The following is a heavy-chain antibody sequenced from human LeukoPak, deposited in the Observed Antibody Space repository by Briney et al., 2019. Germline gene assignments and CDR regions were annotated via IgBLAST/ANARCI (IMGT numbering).Heavy chain of an antibody. CDR2: INPNSGGT. Sequence: ASVKVSCKASRYTFTGYYMHWVRQAPGQGLEWMGWINPNSGGTDYAQKFQGRVTMTRDTSITTAYMELRRLRSDDTAVYYCATMRITMIVVANEGFDYWGQGTLVTVSS. J-gene: IGHJ4*02. V-gene: IGHV1-2*02. CDR3: ATMRITMIVVANEGFDY. D-gene: IGHD3-22*01. CDR1: RYTFTGYY.